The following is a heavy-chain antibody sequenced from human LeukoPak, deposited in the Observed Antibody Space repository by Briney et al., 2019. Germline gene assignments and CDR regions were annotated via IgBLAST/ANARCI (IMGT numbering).Heavy chain of an antibody. CDR2: ISGSGDNT. J-gene: IGHJ4*02. CDR3: AKGVLTGGVRGLFDY. D-gene: IGHD3-10*01. Sequence: GGSLRLSCAVSGFTFSSYAMSWVRQAPGKGLEWVSAISGSGDNTYYADSVKGRFTVSRDNSKNTLYLQMNSLRAEDTAVYYCAKGVLTGGVRGLFDYWGQGTLVTASS. CDR1: GFTFSSYA. V-gene: IGHV3-23*01.